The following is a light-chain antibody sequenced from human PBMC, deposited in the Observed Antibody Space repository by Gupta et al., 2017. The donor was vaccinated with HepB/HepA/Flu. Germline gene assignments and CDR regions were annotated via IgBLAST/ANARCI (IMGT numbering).Light chain of an antibody. CDR3: QSYDDFWV. J-gene: IGLJ3*02. CDR2: EDD. V-gene: IGLV6-57*03. CDR1: SDSIASNY. Sequence: NFMLPQPHSVSESPRKTVTISRTRSSDSIASNYVQWYQQRPASAPTTVIYEDDQRPSGVPDRFSGSIDNSSNSASLTISGLKTEDEADYYCQSYDDFWVFGGGTKLTVL.